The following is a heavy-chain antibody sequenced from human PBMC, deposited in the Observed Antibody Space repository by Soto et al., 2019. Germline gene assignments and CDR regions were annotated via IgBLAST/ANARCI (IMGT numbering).Heavy chain of an antibody. Sequence: GGSLRLSCAASGFICGSYDMNWVRQAPGKGLEWVSTILVDGRTFYVDSVKGRFTISRDSSQNTVYLQMNSLTAGDTAPYYCAKATATGGGAFDICGQGTKVTVSS. CDR3: AKATATGGGAFDI. V-gene: IGHV3-23*01. D-gene: IGHD2-8*02. CDR1: GFICGSYD. J-gene: IGHJ3*02. CDR2: ILVDGRT.